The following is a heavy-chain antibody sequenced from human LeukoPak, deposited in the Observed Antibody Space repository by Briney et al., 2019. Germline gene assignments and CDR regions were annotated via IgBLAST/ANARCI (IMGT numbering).Heavy chain of an antibody. Sequence: GGSLGLSCAASGFSFSGYWMNWVRQAPGKGLEWVANIRHDGSETYYVDSLRGRFTISRDNAKNLVYLQMSSLRAEDTAIYYCARDETYDYESNGYLDFWGQGTVVTVSS. CDR2: IRHDGSET. D-gene: IGHD3-22*01. V-gene: IGHV3-7*01. CDR1: GFSFSGYW. CDR3: ARDETYDYESNGYLDF. J-gene: IGHJ4*02.